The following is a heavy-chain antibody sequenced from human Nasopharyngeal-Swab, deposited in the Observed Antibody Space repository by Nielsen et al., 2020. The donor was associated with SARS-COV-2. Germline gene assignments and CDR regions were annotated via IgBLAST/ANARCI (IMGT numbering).Heavy chain of an antibody. V-gene: IGHV4-34*01. D-gene: IGHD2-2*01. CDR3: ARGLSGIVPAPILGLGPYYYYYMDV. J-gene: IGHJ6*03. CDR2: INHSGST. Sequence: PGKGPEWSAEINHSGSTNYNPSLKSRVTLSVDTSMNQVSLEVRSVTAADTAVYYCARGLSGIVPAPILGLGPYYYYYMDVWGKGTTVTVSS.